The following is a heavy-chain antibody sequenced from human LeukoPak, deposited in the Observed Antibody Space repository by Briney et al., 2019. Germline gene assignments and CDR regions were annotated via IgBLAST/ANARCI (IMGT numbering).Heavy chain of an antibody. CDR1: GGSISSYY. Sequence: PSETLSLTCTVSGGSISSYYWSWIRQPAGKGLEWIGRIYTSGSTNYNPSLKSRVTMSVNTSKNQFSLRLSSVTAADTAVYYCAVRSGSQGFNWFDPWGQGTLVIVSS. CDR2: IYTSGST. J-gene: IGHJ5*02. V-gene: IGHV4-4*07. D-gene: IGHD3-10*01. CDR3: AVRSGSQGFNWFDP.